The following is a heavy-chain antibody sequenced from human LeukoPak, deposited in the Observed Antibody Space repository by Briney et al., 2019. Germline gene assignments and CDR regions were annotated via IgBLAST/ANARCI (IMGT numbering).Heavy chain of an antibody. J-gene: IGHJ3*02. CDR3: ARHYYDKKDAFDI. CDR1: GYSFTSYW. CDR2: IYPGGSGT. D-gene: IGHD3-22*01. V-gene: IGHV5-51*01. Sequence: GESLKISCKGSGYSFTSYWIGWVRQMPGKGLEWMGIIYPGGSGTRYSPSFQGQVTISADKSISTAYLQWSSLKASDTAMYYCARHYYDKKDAFDIWGQGTMVTVSS.